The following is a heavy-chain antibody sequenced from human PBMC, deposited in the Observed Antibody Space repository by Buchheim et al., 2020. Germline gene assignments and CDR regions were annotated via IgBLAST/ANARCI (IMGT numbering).Heavy chain of an antibody. J-gene: IGHJ1*01. D-gene: IGHD6-13*01. CDR3: ARGGFSSSQEFFQD. CDR1: GDSINSAADY. CDR2: VSVTGAT. Sequence: QVQLQESGPGLVKPSQTLSLTCTVSGDSINSAADYWSWIRQPAGKGLEWIGRVSVTGATNYNPSLQSRIHLSMDTSNTQFSLKMISVTAADTSVYFCARGGFSSSQEFFQDWGQGT. V-gene: IGHV4-61*02.